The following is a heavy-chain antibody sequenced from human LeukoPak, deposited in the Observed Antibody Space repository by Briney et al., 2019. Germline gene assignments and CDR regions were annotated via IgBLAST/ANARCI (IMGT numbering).Heavy chain of an antibody. V-gene: IGHV4-59*12. J-gene: IGHJ4*02. CDR1: GGSISSYY. CDR3: AREIRRALDY. D-gene: IGHD4-17*01. Sequence: NPSETLSLTCTVSGGSISSYYWSWIRQPPGKGLEWIGYIYYSGSTNYNPSLKSRVTISVNTSKNQFSLKLSSVTAADTAVYYCAREIRRALDYWGQGTLVTVSS. CDR2: IYYSGST.